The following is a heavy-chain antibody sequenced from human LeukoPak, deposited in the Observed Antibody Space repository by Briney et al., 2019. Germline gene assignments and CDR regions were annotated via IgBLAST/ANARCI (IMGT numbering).Heavy chain of an antibody. Sequence: PSETLSLTCTVSGGSISSGDYYWSWIRQPPGKGLEWIGYIYYSGSTYYNPSLKSRVTISVDTSKDQFSLKLSSVTAADTAVYYCARGAKRITIFGVVITPPWYFDYWGQGTLVTVSS. D-gene: IGHD3-3*01. CDR2: IYYSGST. V-gene: IGHV4-30-4*08. CDR1: GGSISSGDYY. J-gene: IGHJ4*02. CDR3: ARGAKRITIFGVVITPPWYFDY.